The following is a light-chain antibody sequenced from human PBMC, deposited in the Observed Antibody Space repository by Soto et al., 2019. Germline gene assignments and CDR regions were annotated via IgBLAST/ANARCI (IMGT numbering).Light chain of an antibody. V-gene: IGLV2-14*01. CDR1: SSDVGGYNY. Sequence: HSVLTQPASVSGSPGQSITISCTGTSSDVGGYNYVSWYQQHPGKAPKLMIYDVSNRPSGVSNRFSGSKSGNTASLTISGLQAEDEADYYCSSYTSRSTKDFGTGTKVTVL. J-gene: IGLJ1*01. CDR2: DVS. CDR3: SSYTSRSTKD.